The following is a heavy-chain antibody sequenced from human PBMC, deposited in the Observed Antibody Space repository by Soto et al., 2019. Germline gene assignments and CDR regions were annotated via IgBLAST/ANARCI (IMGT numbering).Heavy chain of an antibody. D-gene: IGHD5-12*01. V-gene: IGHV1-2*02. CDR2: INPNSGAT. CDR1: GYTFTDYY. Sequence: QVQLVSSGAEVKKPGASVKVSCRASGYTFTDYYIHWVRQAPGQGRQWVGWINPNSGATEYAQKFQGRVTMTRDPSISTVDMEVTRLRSDDTALYFCARAAPLRYSGYALDHWCQGARVTVST. J-gene: IGHJ4*02. CDR3: ARAAPLRYSGYALDH.